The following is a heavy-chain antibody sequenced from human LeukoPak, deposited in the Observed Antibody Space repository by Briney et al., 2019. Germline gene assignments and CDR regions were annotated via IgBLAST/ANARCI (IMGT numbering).Heavy chain of an antibody. CDR2: TFNSGST. CDR3: SRASPGAIYYYGMDV. J-gene: IGHJ6*02. CDR1: GASISKSY. Sequence: SETLSLTCTVSGASISKSYWNWIRQPPGKELEWIGCTFNSGSTRYYPSLGSRVTISEDTSRNQFSLRLTSVTAADTATYYCSRASPGAIYYYGMDVWGHGTTVTVSS. V-gene: IGHV4-59*01. D-gene: IGHD2/OR15-2a*01.